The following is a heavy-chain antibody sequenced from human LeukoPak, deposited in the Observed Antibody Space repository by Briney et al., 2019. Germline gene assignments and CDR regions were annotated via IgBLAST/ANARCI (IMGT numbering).Heavy chain of an antibody. D-gene: IGHD3-9*01. CDR2: INPNSGGT. J-gene: IGHJ6*02. CDR3: ARILTGYYPGSYYYYGMDV. V-gene: IGHV1-2*06. CDR1: GYTFTVYY. Sequence: EASVKVSFTASGYTFTVYYMHWVRQAPGQGLEWMGRINPNSGGTNYAQKFQGRVTMTRDTSISTAYMELSRLRSDDTAVYYCARILTGYYPGSYYYYGMDVWGQGTTVTVSS.